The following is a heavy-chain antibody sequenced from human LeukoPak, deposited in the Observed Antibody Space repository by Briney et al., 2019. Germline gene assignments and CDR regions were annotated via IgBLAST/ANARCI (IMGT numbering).Heavy chain of an antibody. D-gene: IGHD1-20*01. CDR2: INPKTGGT. CDR3: ARDTGYNWNVDLFDY. J-gene: IGHJ4*02. CDR1: GYTFTDYY. V-gene: IGHV1-2*02. Sequence: GASVKVSCKASGYTFTDYYLHWVRQAPRQGLEWMGWINPKTGGTNYAQNFQGRVTMTRDTPISTVYMELSRLTSDDTAVYYCARDTGYNWNVDLFDYWGQGTLVTVSS.